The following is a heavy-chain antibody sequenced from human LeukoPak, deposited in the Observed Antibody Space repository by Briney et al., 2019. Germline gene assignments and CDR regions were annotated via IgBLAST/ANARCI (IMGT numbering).Heavy chain of an antibody. CDR3: ATSGTYSEFDS. Sequence: GGSLRLSCSASGFTFSNYAINWVRQAPGKGLEWVSYISSSGSTTYYADSVKGRFTISRDNANNSLYLQMTSLRAEDTAVYYCATSGTYSEFDSWGQGTLVTVSS. CDR2: ISSSGSTT. V-gene: IGHV3-48*03. CDR1: GFTFSNYA. D-gene: IGHD1-26*01. J-gene: IGHJ4*02.